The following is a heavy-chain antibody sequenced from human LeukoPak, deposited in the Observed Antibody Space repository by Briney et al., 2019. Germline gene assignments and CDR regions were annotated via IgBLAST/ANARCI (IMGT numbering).Heavy chain of an antibody. D-gene: IGHD3-3*01. CDR2: IWYDGSNK. J-gene: IGHJ6*02. Sequence: GGSLRLSCAASGFTFSSYGMHWVRQAPGKGLEWVAVIWYDGSNKYYADSVKGRFTISRDNSKNTLYLQMNSLRAEDTAVYYCAKVPPPGFWSGYYYYYGMDVWGQGTTVTVSS. CDR1: GFTFSSYG. V-gene: IGHV3-33*06. CDR3: AKVPPPGFWSGYYYYYGMDV.